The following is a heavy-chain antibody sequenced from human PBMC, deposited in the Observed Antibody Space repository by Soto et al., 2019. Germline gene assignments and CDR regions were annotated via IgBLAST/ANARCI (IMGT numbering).Heavy chain of an antibody. J-gene: IGHJ4*02. V-gene: IGHV3-11*01. CDR1: GFIFRDWF. CDR3: AKSNSGLFDY. Sequence: NPGGSLRLSCAASGFIFRDWFMSWIRQAPGKGLEWISYISKDSGRATRYADSVKGRFTISRDNSKNTLYLQMNSLRAEDTAIYYCAKSNSGLFDYWGQGTLVTVSS. CDR2: ISKDSGRAT.